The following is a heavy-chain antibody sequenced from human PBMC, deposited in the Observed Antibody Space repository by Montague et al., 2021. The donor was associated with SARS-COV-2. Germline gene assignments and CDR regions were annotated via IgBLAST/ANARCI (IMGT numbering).Heavy chain of an antibody. Sequence: SLRLSCAASGFTFSSYWMHWVRQAPGKGLVWVSRINSDGSSTSYADSVKGRFTISRDNAKNTLYLQMNSLRAEDTAVYYCARERLLRYFDRSPWGSDGMDVWGQGTTVTVSS. CDR2: INSDGSST. V-gene: IGHV3-74*01. CDR3: ARERLLRYFDRSPWGSDGMDV. D-gene: IGHD3-9*01. CDR1: GFTFSSYW. J-gene: IGHJ6*02.